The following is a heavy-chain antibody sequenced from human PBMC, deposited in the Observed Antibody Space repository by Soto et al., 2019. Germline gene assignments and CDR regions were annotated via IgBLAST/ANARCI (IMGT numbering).Heavy chain of an antibody. CDR3: ARVLTIFGVDYYGMDV. CDR2: IYYSGST. CDR1: GGSISSYY. J-gene: IGHJ6*02. V-gene: IGHV4-59*01. Sequence: PSETLSLTCTVSGGSISSYYWSWIRQPPGKGLEWIGHIYYSGSTNYNPSLKSRVTISVDTSKNQFSLKLSSVTAADTAVYYCARVLTIFGVDYYGMDVWSQGTTVTVSS. D-gene: IGHD3-3*01.